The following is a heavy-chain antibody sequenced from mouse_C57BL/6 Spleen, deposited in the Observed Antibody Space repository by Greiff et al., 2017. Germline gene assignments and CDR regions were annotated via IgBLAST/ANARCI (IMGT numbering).Heavy chain of an antibody. CDR3: TKGLPKYFDY. V-gene: IGHV1-15*01. CDR1: GYTFTDYE. CDR2: IDPETGGT. Sequence: QVQLQQSGAELVRPGASVTLSCKASGYTFTDYEMHWVKQTPVHGLEWIGAIDPETGGTAYNQKFKGKAILTADKSSSTAYMELRSLTSEDSAVYYCTKGLPKYFDYWGQGTTLTVSS. D-gene: IGHD5-5*01. J-gene: IGHJ2*01.